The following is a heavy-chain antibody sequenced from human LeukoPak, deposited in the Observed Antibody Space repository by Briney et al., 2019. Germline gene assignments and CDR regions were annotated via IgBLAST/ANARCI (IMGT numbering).Heavy chain of an antibody. D-gene: IGHD4-17*01. CDR1: YDSIGTYL. CDR3: ARGASTGRPYGDYDY. J-gene: IGHJ4*02. V-gene: IGHV4-4*07. Sequence: SETLSLTCTVSYDSIGTYLWNWVRQPAGKGLEWIGRIFASGSTFYSPSLKSRVTMSVDTSKSQFSLKLSSVTAADTAVYYCARGASTGRPYGDYDYWGQGTLVTVSS. CDR2: IFASGST.